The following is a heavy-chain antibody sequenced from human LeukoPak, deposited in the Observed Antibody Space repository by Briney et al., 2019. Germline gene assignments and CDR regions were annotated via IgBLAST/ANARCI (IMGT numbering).Heavy chain of an antibody. V-gene: IGHV4-31*11. J-gene: IGHJ4*02. CDR2: IYYSGST. Sequence: SETLSLTCAVYGVSLSGYYWSWIRQHPGKGLEWIGYIYYSGSTYYNPSLKSRVTISVDTSKNQFSLKLSSVTAADTAVYYCARDHGATYFDYWGQGTLVTVSS. CDR3: ARDHGATYFDY. D-gene: IGHD5-12*01. CDR1: GVSLSGYY.